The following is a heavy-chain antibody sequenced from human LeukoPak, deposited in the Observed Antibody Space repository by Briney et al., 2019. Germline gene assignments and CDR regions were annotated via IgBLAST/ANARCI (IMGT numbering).Heavy chain of an antibody. Sequence: SQTLSLTCAISGDSFSSNSAAWNRIRQSPSRGLEWLGRTYYRCKRYDDYAVAVKGPITVNPDTSKNQFSLQLNSVTPEDTAVYYCARSDSGWIDFWGQGTLVTVSS. CDR3: ARSDSGWIDF. V-gene: IGHV6-1*01. CDR2: TYYRCKRYD. D-gene: IGHD6-19*01. CDR1: GDSFSSNSAA. J-gene: IGHJ4*02.